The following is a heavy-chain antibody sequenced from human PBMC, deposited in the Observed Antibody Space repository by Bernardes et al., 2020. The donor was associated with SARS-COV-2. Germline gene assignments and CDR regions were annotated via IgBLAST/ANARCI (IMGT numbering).Heavy chain of an antibody. CDR3: AKGGDYLDSRELNYIEY. D-gene: IGHD3-22*01. CDR1: GFTFNKYA. Sequence: GGSLRLSCAASGFTFNKYAMSWVRQAPGKGLRWVSGISGSGGNTYYADSVKGRYTISRDNSQNMLFLQMSSLRADDTAVYYCAKGGDYLDSRELNYIEYWGQGILVTVSS. CDR2: ISGSGGNT. J-gene: IGHJ4*02. V-gene: IGHV3-23*01.